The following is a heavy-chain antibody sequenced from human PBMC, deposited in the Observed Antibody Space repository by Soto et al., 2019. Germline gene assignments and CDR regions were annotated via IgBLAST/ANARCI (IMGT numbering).Heavy chain of an antibody. CDR2: ISSSGSTI. CDR1: GFTFSDYY. V-gene: IGHV3-11*04. CDR3: ARHGYNYGGGYFDY. D-gene: IGHD5-18*01. J-gene: IGHJ4*02. Sequence: GGSLRLSCAASGFTFSDYYMSWTRQAPGKGLEWVSYISSSGSTIYYADSVKGRFTVSRDNSKNTLYLQMNSLRAEDTAVYYCARHGYNYGGGYFDYWGQGTLVTVSS.